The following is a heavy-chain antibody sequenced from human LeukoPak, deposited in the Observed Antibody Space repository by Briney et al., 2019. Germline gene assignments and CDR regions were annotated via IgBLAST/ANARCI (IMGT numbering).Heavy chain of an antibody. D-gene: IGHD2-15*01. Sequence: GGSLRLSCAASGFTFRNYWMGWVRQAPGKGLEWVANTKPDGTAEYYADSVRGRFTTSRDNANNFLYLQMDSLRGEDTAVYYCARDGGLHTDFDYWGQGTLVTVSS. CDR3: ARDGGLHTDFDY. J-gene: IGHJ4*02. CDR1: GFTFRNYW. CDR2: TKPDGTAE. V-gene: IGHV3-7*01.